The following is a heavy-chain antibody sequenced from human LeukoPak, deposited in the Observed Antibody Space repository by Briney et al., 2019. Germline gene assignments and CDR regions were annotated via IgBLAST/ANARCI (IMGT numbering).Heavy chain of an antibody. J-gene: IGHJ4*02. CDR3: AKDPTQLERPKYYFDY. CDR2: ISSSSSYI. V-gene: IGHV3-21*01. Sequence: GGSLRLSCAASGFTVSNNYMSWVRQAPGKGLEWVSSISSSSSYIYYADSVKGRFTISRDNAKNSLYLQMNSLRAEDTAVYYCAKDPTQLERPKYYFDYWGQGTLVTVSS. D-gene: IGHD1-1*01. CDR1: GFTVSNNY.